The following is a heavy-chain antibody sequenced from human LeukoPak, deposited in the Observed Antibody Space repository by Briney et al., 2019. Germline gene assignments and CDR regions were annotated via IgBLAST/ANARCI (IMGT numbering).Heavy chain of an antibody. J-gene: IGHJ6*03. Sequence: SETLSLTCTVSGGSISSGSYYLSWIRQPAGKGLEWIGRIYTSGSTNYNPSLESRVTISVDTSKNQFSLKLSSVTAADTAVYYCARGLRYYGSGSYFATDYYYYYMDVWGKGTTVTVSS. CDR2: IYTSGST. CDR3: ARGLRYYGSGSYFATDYYYYYMDV. D-gene: IGHD3-10*01. CDR1: GGSISSGSYY. V-gene: IGHV4-61*02.